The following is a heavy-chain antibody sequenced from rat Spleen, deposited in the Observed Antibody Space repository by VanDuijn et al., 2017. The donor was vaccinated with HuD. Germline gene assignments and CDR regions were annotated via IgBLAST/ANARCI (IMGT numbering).Heavy chain of an antibody. J-gene: IGHJ4*01. CDR2: ISWGGSST. D-gene: IGHD1-4*01. Sequence: EVQLVESGGGLVQPGRSLKLSCVASGFTFHNYWMTWIRQAPKNGLEWVASISWGGSSTYYPDNVKGRFTISRDNAKNALYLQMNNLRSEDTAIYYCTRGLPGYNYVMDAWGQGASVTVSS. CDR1: GFTFHNYW. V-gene: IGHV5-31*01. CDR3: TRGLPGYNYVMDA.